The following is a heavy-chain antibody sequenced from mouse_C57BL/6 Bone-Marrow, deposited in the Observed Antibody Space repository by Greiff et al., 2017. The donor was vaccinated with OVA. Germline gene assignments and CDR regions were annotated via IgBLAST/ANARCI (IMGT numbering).Heavy chain of an antibody. CDR1: GFTFSSYA. CDR3: ARGEDWYFDV. V-gene: IGHV5-4*01. J-gene: IGHJ1*03. CDR2: ISDAGSYT. Sequence: EVQVVESGGGLVKPGGSLKLSCAASGFTFSSYAMSWVRQTPEKRLEWVATISDAGSYTYYPDNVKGRFTISRDNAKNNLYLQMSHLKSEDTAMYYCARGEDWYFDVWGTGTTVTVSS.